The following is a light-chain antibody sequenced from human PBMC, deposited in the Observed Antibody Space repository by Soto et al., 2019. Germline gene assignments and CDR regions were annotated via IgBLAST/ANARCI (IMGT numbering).Light chain of an antibody. CDR3: TSYSSGSTHVV. CDR1: SSDIGDYDY. J-gene: IGLJ2*01. CDR2: EVN. Sequence: QSALTQPASVSGSPGQSITLSCIGTSSDIGDYDYVSWYQRHPGRAPQLIIFEVNNRPSGVSNRFSGSKSGNTASLTISGLQAEDEADYYCTSYSSGSTHVVFGGGTKLTVL. V-gene: IGLV2-14*01.